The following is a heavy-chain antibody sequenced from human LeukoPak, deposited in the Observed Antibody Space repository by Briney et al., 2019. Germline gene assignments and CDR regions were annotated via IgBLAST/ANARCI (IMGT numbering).Heavy chain of an antibody. CDR3: ARRVDSYWFFDY. D-gene: IGHD2-8*02. Sequence: KAGESLKISCKGSGYSFTDYWIGWVRQMPGKGLEWMGIIYPGDSDTRYIPSFQGQVTISADKSISTAYLQWSSLKASDTAVYYCARRVDSYWFFDYWGQGTLVTVSS. V-gene: IGHV5-51*01. CDR2: IYPGDSDT. CDR1: GYSFTDYW. J-gene: IGHJ4*02.